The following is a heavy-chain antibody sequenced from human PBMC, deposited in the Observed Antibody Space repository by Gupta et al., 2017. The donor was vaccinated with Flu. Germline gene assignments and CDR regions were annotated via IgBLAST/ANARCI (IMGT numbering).Heavy chain of an antibody. Sequence: EVQLVESGGGLVQPGGSLRLSCAVSGFTLNNYWMHWVRQAPGKGLVWVSRMKSNGDTVYADAVKGRFTISRDNAQNTLYLQMNSLRVEDTAVYYCIRSSGYPDFWGQGTLVTVSS. V-gene: IGHV3-74*01. CDR3: IRSSGYPDF. J-gene: IGHJ4*02. D-gene: IGHD3-3*01. CDR2: MKSNGDT. CDR1: GFTLNNYW.